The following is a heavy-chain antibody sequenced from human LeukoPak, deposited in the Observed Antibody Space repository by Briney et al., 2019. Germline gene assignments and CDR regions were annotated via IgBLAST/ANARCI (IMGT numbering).Heavy chain of an antibody. CDR3: ARSGFYYGLDV. V-gene: IGHV1-2*02. D-gene: IGHD3-3*01. J-gene: IGHJ6*02. CDR2: INSNSGGA. Sequence: ASVKVSCKASGYTFIGYYIYWVRQAPGQGLEWMGWINSNSGGANYAQKFQGRVTMTRDTPITTLYMELSSLRSDDTAVYYCARSGFYYGLDVWGQGTTVTVSS. CDR1: GYTFIGYY.